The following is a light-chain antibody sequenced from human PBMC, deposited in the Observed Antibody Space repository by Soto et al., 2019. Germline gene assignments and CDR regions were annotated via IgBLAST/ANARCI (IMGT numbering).Light chain of an antibody. CDR1: RSVSSSY. V-gene: IGKV3-20*01. Sequence: ETVLTQSPGTLSLSPGERATLFCRASRSVSSSYLAWYQQKPGQAPRLLIYGASSRATGIPDRFSGSGSGIVFTLTINSLEPEDFAVYYCQQYVNSPPSWTFGQGTKVEIK. CDR2: GAS. CDR3: QQYVNSPPSWT. J-gene: IGKJ1*01.